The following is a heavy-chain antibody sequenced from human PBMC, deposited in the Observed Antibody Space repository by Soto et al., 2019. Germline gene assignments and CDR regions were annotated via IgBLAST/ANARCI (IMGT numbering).Heavy chain of an antibody. J-gene: IGHJ6*02. Sequence: GGSLRLSCAASGFTFSGSAMHWVRQASGKGLEWVGRIRSKANSYATAYAASVKGRFTISRDDSKNTAYLQMNSLKTEDTAVYYCTRHVIAARPTWWYYYYYYGMDVWGQGTTVTVSS. CDR1: GFTFSGSA. CDR3: TRHVIAARPTWWYYYYYYGMDV. V-gene: IGHV3-73*01. CDR2: IRSKANSYAT. D-gene: IGHD6-6*01.